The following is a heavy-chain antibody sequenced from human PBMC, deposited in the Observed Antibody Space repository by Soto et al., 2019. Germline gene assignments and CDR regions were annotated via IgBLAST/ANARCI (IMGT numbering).Heavy chain of an antibody. J-gene: IGHJ5*02. CDR1: GGSISSGDYY. D-gene: IGHD2-8*01. Sequence: SETLSLTCTVSGGSISSGDYYWSWIRQPPGKGLEWIGYIYYSGSTYYNPSLKSRVTISVDTSKNQFSLKLSSVTAADTAVYYCARVTCTNGVCFGGNNWFDPWGQGTLVTVSS. CDR3: ARVTCTNGVCFGGNNWFDP. CDR2: IYYSGST. V-gene: IGHV4-30-4*01.